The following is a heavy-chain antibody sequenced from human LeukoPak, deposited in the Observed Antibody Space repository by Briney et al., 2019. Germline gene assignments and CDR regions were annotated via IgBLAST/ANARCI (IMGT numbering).Heavy chain of an antibody. V-gene: IGHV4-4*07. CDR1: GGSISSYY. Sequence: SSETLSLTCTVSGGSISSYYWSWIRQPAGKGLEWIGRIYTSGSTNYNPSLKSRVTMSVDTSKNQFSLKLSSVTVADTAVYYCARETGEQWLESGLDYWGQGTLVTVSS. J-gene: IGHJ4*02. D-gene: IGHD6-19*01. CDR3: ARETGEQWLESGLDY. CDR2: IYTSGST.